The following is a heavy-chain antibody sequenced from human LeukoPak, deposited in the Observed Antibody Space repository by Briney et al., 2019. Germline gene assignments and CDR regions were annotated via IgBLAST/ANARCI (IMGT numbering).Heavy chain of an antibody. CDR3: ARGGYDFVYYYYGMDV. CDR1: GYTFTGYY. J-gene: IGHJ6*02. V-gene: IGHV1-2*06. Sequence: GASVKVSCKASGYTFTGYYMHWVRQAPGQGLEWMGRINPNSGGTNYAQKFQGRVTMTRDTSISTAYMELSRLRSGDTAVYYCARGGYDFVYYYYGMDVWGQGTTVTYSS. CDR2: INPNSGGT. D-gene: IGHD3-3*01.